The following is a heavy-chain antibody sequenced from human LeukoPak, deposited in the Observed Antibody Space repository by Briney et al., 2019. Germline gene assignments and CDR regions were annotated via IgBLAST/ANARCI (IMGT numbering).Heavy chain of an antibody. CDR3: ARLRDHYYDSSGYYYVPYYSYYGMDV. J-gene: IGHJ6*02. D-gene: IGHD3-22*01. Sequence: SETLSLTCTVSGGSISSYYWRWIRQPPGKGLEGVGYIYYSGSPNHNPSLTSRVTISVDTPQNQFSLKLGSVTAADTAVYYCARLRDHYYDSSGYYYVPYYSYYGMDVWGQGTTVTVSS. CDR2: IYYSGSP. CDR1: GGSISSYY. V-gene: IGHV4-59*08.